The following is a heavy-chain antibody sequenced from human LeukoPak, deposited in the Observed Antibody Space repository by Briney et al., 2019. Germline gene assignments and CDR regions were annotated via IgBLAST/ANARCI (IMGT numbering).Heavy chain of an antibody. CDR2: IFYSGSI. D-gene: IGHD4-17*01. Sequence: SETLSLTCTVSGGSMSSYYWSWIRQPPGKGLQWIGYIFYSGSINYNPSLKSRVTISVDTSKNQFSLKLSSVTAADTAVYYCARHESDYGDYSTFDSWGQGTWSPSPQ. CDR3: ARHESDYGDYSTFDS. V-gene: IGHV4-59*08. J-gene: IGHJ4*02. CDR1: GGSMSSYY.